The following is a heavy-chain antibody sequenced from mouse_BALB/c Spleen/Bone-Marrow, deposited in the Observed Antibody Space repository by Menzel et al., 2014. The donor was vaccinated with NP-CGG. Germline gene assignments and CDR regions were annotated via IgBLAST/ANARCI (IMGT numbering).Heavy chain of an antibody. V-gene: IGHV1-74*04. CDR1: GYSFTSYW. Sequence: VQLVESGAELVRPGTSVKLSCKASGYSFTSYWMNWVKQRPGQGLEWIGMIHPSDSETRLNQKFKDKATLTVDKSSSTAYMQLSSPTSEDSAVYYCARLGYCGNPYYFDYWGQGTPLTVSP. D-gene: IGHD2-1*01. J-gene: IGHJ2*01. CDR2: IHPSDSET. CDR3: ARLGYCGNPYYFDY.